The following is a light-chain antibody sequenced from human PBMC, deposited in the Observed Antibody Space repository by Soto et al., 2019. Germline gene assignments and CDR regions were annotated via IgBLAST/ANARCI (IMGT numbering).Light chain of an antibody. V-gene: IGKV1-5*01. CDR1: QSVSGW. CDR3: QQYEGCSGT. CDR2: DAA. J-gene: IGKJ1*01. Sequence: DIQMTQSPSTLSASVGDTATLTCRASQSVSGWFAGYQQKQAEAAKILIYDAAALPRGVISRWSGGGAATKDSPTTATLLADDFAAYYCQQYEGCSGTFGQGTKVDIK.